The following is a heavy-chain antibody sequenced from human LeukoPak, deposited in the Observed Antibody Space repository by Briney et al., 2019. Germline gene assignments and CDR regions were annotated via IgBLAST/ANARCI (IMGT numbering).Heavy chain of an antibody. CDR1: GFTFSSYS. D-gene: IGHD1-20*01. J-gene: IGHJ5*02. Sequence: GGSLRLSCAASGFTFSSYSMNWVRQAPGKGLEWVSYISSSSSTIYYADSVRGRFTISRDNAKNSLYLQMNSLRAEDTAVYYCARETEYNWNGRFDPWGQGTLVTVSS. CDR3: ARETEYNWNGRFDP. CDR2: ISSSSSTI. V-gene: IGHV3-48*04.